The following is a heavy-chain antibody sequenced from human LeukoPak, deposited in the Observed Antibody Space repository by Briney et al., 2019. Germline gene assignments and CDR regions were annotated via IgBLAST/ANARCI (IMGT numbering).Heavy chain of an antibody. CDR1: GFTFNIYA. CDR2: ISYDESDK. Sequence: LPGGSLRLSCAASGFTFNIYAMHWVRQAPGKGLEWVAVISYDESDKYYADSVKGRFTISRDNSKNTLYLQMNSLRPEDTAVYYCARARSIVGVSPFQHWGQGTLVTVSS. J-gene: IGHJ1*01. V-gene: IGHV3-30*04. CDR3: ARARSIVGVSPFQH. D-gene: IGHD1-26*01.